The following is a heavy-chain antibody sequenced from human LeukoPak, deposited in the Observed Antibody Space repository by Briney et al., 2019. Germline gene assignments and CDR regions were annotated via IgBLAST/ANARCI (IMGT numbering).Heavy chain of an antibody. Sequence: SVKVSCKASGYTFTSYGISWVRQAPGQGLEWMGGIIPIFGTANYAQKFQGRVTITTDESTSTAYMELSSLRSEDTAVYYCARGSGNYEYYFDYWGQGTLVTVSS. D-gene: IGHD4-11*01. V-gene: IGHV1-69*05. J-gene: IGHJ4*02. CDR1: GYTFTSYG. CDR3: ARGSGNYEYYFDY. CDR2: IIPIFGTA.